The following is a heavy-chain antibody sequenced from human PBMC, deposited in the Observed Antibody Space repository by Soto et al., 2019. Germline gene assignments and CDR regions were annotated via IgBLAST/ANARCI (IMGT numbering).Heavy chain of an antibody. V-gene: IGHV2-5*02. J-gene: IGHJ3*01. Sequence: QITLKESGPTLVKPTQTLTLTCSFSGFSLITNGVGVGWIRQSPGKSLEWLALIYWDDDKVYSPALKTRLTPARDAPKSQMVIAMTTMDPVATTTHYCEDRRARIRGRNDDYAVWGQGALVVVS. CDR3: EDRRARIRGRNDDYAV. CDR1: GFSLITNGVG. CDR2: IYWDDDK.